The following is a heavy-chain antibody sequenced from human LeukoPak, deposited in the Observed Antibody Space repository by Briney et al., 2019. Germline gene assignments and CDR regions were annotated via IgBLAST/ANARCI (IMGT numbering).Heavy chain of an antibody. J-gene: IGHJ6*02. V-gene: IGHV3-30-3*01. CDR2: ISYDGSNK. Sequence: PGGSLRLSCAASGFTFSSYSVHWVRQAPGKGLEWVAGISYDGSNKYYADSVKGRFTISRDNSKNTLYLQMNRLRAEDTAVYYCARDLIVVVPAAKYYYYGMGVWGQGPTVTVS. CDR3: ARDLIVVVPAAKYYYYGMGV. CDR1: GFTFSSYS. D-gene: IGHD2-2*01.